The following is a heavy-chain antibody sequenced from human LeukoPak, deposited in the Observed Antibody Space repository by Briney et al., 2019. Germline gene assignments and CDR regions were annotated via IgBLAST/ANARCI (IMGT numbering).Heavy chain of an antibody. J-gene: IGHJ4*02. Sequence: PGGCLRLSCAASGFTVSSNYMSWVRQAPGKGLEWGSVIYSGGSTYYADSVKGRFTISRDNSKNTLYLQMNSLRAEDTAVYYCARAPDYYDSSGYLGYWGQGTLVTVSS. D-gene: IGHD3-22*01. CDR3: ARAPDYYDSSGYLGY. CDR2: IYSGGST. CDR1: GFTVSSNY. V-gene: IGHV3-66*01.